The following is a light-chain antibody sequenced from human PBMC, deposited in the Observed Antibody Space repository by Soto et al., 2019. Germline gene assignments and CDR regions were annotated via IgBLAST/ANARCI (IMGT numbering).Light chain of an antibody. CDR2: DAS. J-gene: IGKJ5*01. Sequence: EIVLTQSPATLSLSPGESATLSCRASQSLSDYLTWYQQRPGQAPRLLMYDASTRATGIPARFSGSGSGTDFTLTINSLEPEDFAVYYCQHRIHGGNIFGQGTRLEIK. CDR3: QHRIHGGNI. V-gene: IGKV3-11*01. CDR1: QSLSDY.